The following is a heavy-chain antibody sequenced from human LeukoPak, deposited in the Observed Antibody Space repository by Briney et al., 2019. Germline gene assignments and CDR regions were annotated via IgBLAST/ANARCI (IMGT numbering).Heavy chain of an antibody. Sequence: ASVKVSRKASGYTFSNYAMHWVRQAPGQRLEWMGWINAGNGNTKYSQKFQGRVTITRDTSASTAYMELSSLRSEDTAVYYCARDPDSYGYLYYFDSWGQGTLVTVSS. CDR1: GYTFSNYA. CDR2: INAGNGNT. V-gene: IGHV1-3*01. D-gene: IGHD5-18*01. J-gene: IGHJ4*02. CDR3: ARDPDSYGYLYYFDS.